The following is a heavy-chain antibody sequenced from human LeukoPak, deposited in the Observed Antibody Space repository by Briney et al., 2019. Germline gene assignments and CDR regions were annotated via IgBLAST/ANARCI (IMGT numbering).Heavy chain of an antibody. CDR3: ARDRGQIGYYYYYYMDV. V-gene: IGHV4-61*02. CDR2: IYTSGST. Sequence: TSETLSLTCSVSGGSISSGSYYWSWIRQPAGKGLERIGRIYTSGSTNYNPSLKSRVTISVDTSKNQLSLKLSSVTAADTAVYYCARDRGQIGYYYYYYMDVWGKGTTVTVSS. CDR1: GGSISSGSYY. D-gene: IGHD3-22*01. J-gene: IGHJ6*03.